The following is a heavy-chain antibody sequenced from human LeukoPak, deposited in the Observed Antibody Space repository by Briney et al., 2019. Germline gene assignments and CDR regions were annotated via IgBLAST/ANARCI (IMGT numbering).Heavy chain of an antibody. CDR3: ARELRGYSYGSVDY. V-gene: IGHV4-34*01. J-gene: IGHJ4*02. CDR2: INHSGST. CDR1: GGSFSGYY. Sequence: ETSETLSLTCAVYGGSFSGYYWSWIRQPPGNGLEWIGEINHSGSTNYNPSLKSRVTISVDTSKNQFSLKLSSVTAADTAVYYCARELRGYSYGSVDYWGQGTLVTVSS. D-gene: IGHD5-18*01.